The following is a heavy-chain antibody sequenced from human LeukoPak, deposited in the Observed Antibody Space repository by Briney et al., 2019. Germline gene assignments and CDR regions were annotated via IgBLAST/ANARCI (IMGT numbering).Heavy chain of an antibody. CDR3: ARDRGYSSSFQFDY. CDR2: IYSGGST. CDR1: GFTFSSYA. Sequence: GGSLRLSCAASGFTFSSYAMSWVRQAPGKGLEWVSVIYSGGSTYYADSVKGRFTISRHNSKNTLYLQMNSLRAEDTAVYYCARDRGYSSSFQFDYWGQGTLVTVSS. V-gene: IGHV3-53*04. D-gene: IGHD6-6*01. J-gene: IGHJ4*02.